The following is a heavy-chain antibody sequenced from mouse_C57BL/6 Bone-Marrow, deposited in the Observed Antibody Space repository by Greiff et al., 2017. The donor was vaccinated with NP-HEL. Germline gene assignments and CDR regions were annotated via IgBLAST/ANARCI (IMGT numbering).Heavy chain of an antibody. D-gene: IGHD2-12*01. CDR3: ARIRYSVAY. CDR2: IWSGGST. J-gene: IGHJ3*01. V-gene: IGHV2-2*01. Sequence: QVQLKESGPGLVQPSQCLSITCTVSGFSLTSYGVHWVRQSPGKGLEWLGVIWSGGSTDYNAAFISRLSISKDNSKSQVFFKMNSLQADDTARYYCARIRYSVAYWGQGTLVTVSA. CDR1: GFSLTSYG.